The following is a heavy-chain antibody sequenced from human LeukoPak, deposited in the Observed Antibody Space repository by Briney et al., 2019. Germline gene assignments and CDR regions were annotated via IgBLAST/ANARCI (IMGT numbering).Heavy chain of an antibody. CDR3: ASLVVGAPT. CDR2: IYYSGST. D-gene: IGHD1-26*01. CDR1: GGSISSYY. V-gene: IGHV4-59*01. Sequence: SETLSLTCTVSGGSISSYYWSWIRQPPGKGLEWIGYIYYSGSTYYNPSLKSRVTISVDTSKNQFSLKLSSVTAADTAVYYCASLVVGAPTWGQGTLVTVSS. J-gene: IGHJ5*02.